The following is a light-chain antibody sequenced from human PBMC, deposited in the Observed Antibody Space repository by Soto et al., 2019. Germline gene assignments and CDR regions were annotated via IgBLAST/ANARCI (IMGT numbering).Light chain of an antibody. CDR2: GAS. Sequence: IVLTQSPGTLSLFPGERATPSCRASQSLITRYLAWYQQKPGQAPRLLIYGASSRATGIPDRFSGSGSGTDFTLTISRLEPEDFAVYSCQQYGTSPTFGQGTRLEIK. CDR3: QQYGTSPT. V-gene: IGKV3-20*01. CDR1: QSLITRY. J-gene: IGKJ5*01.